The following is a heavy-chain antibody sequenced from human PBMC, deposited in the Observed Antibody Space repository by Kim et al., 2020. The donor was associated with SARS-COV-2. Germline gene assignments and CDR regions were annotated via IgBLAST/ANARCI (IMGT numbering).Heavy chain of an antibody. V-gene: IGHV1-18*01. CDR1: GYTFTSYG. CDR2: ISAYNGNT. Sequence: ASVKVSCKASGYTFTSYGISWVRQAPGQGLEWMGWISAYNGNTNYAQKLQGRVTMTTDTSTSTAYMELRSLRSDDTAVYYCARDEKIAVAGTKSGDGMDVWGQGTTVTVSS. D-gene: IGHD6-19*01. CDR3: ARDEKIAVAGTKSGDGMDV. J-gene: IGHJ6*02.